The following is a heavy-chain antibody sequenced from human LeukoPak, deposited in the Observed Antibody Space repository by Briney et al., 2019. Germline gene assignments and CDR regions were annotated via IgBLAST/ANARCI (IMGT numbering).Heavy chain of an antibody. V-gene: IGHV4-30-4*01. CDR1: AGSISSYY. J-gene: IGHJ1*01. D-gene: IGHD3-16*01. CDR2: IYYNGSS. Sequence: SETLSLTCTGFAGSISSYYWGCIRQPPGKGLEWIGFIYYNGSSYYNPSLKSRVSISVATSKNQFSLNLRSVTAADTAVYYCSRDGEGGEYCQHWGQGTLVTVSS. CDR3: SRDGEGGEYCQH.